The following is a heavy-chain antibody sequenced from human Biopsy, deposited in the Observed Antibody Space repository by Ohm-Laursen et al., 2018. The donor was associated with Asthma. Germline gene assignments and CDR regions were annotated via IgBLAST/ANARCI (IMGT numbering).Heavy chain of an antibody. CDR3: ARKAGSCISRTCYSLDF. J-gene: IGHJ4*02. V-gene: IGHV1-69*13. Sequence: ASVKVSCNSLGGTFNTYVIGWVRQGPGQGLEWMGGINSVFGTTTYPQKFRDRVTITADDSTSTVYMELSSLRSEDTAVYYCARKAGSCISRTCYSLDFWGQGTLVTVSS. CDR1: GGTFNTYV. D-gene: IGHD2-2*01. CDR2: INSVFGTT.